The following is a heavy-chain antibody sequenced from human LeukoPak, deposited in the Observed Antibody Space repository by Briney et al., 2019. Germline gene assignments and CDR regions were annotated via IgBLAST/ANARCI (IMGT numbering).Heavy chain of an antibody. V-gene: IGHV3-53*01. CDR3: ARGQVVISEYYFDY. D-gene: IGHD3-22*01. CDR1: GSTVSSNY. CDR2: IYSGGST. J-gene: IGHJ4*02. Sequence: GGSLRLSCAASGSTVSSNYMSWVRQAPGKGLEWASVIYSGGSTYYADSVKGRFTISRDNSKNTLYLQMNSLRAEDTAVYYCARGQVVISEYYFDYWGQGTLVTVSS.